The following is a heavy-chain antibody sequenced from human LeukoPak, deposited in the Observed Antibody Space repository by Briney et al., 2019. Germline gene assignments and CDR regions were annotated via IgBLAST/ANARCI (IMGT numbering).Heavy chain of an antibody. CDR3: AALSPPFDY. D-gene: IGHD3-3*02. J-gene: IGHJ4*02. V-gene: IGHV4-39*07. Sequence: PSETLSLTCTVSGGSISSSSYYWGWIRPPPGKGLEWIGSIYHSGSTYYNPSLKSRVTISVDTSKNQFSLKLSSVTAADTAVYYCAALSPPFDYWGQGTLVTVSS. CDR1: GGSISSSSYY. CDR2: IYHSGST.